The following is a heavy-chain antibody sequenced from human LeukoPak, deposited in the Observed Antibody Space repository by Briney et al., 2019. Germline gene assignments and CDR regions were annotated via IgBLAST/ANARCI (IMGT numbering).Heavy chain of an antibody. CDR2: IRYDGSNK. CDR3: AKDGDCSSTSCYFADY. Sequence: GGSLRLSCAASGFTFVNYGMHWVRQAPGKGLEWVAFIRYDGSNKYYADSVKGRFTISRDNSKNTLYLQMNSLRAEDSAVYYCAKDGDCSSTSCYFADYWGQGTLVTVSS. D-gene: IGHD2-2*01. V-gene: IGHV3-30*02. CDR1: GFTFVNYG. J-gene: IGHJ4*02.